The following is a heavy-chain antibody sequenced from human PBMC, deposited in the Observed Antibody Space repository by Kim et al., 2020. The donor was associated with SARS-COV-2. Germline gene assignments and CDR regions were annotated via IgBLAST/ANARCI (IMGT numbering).Heavy chain of an antibody. J-gene: IGHJ4*02. Sequence: LKSRVTISVDTSKNQFSLKLSSVTAADTAVYYCARHRGDIVVVPAAIPDYWGQGTLVTVSS. V-gene: IGHV4-39*01. D-gene: IGHD2-2*01. CDR3: ARHRGDIVVVPAAIPDY.